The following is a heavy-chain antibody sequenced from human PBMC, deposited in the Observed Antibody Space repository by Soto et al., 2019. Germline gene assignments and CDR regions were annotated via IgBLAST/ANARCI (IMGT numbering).Heavy chain of an antibody. J-gene: IGHJ6*01. Sequence: GGSLRLSCAASGFTFSSYAMSWVRQAPGKGLEWVSAISGSGGSTYYADSVKGRFTISRDNAKNSLYLQMNSLRAEDTAVYYCARDQIPHPFSDTAMVGVDYYGMDVWGQGTTVTVSS. CDR1: GFTFSSYA. CDR3: ARDQIPHPFSDTAMVGVDYYGMDV. V-gene: IGHV3-23*01. D-gene: IGHD5-18*01. CDR2: ISGSGGST.